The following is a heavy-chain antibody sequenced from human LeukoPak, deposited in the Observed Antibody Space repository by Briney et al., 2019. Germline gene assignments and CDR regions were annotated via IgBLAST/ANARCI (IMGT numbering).Heavy chain of an antibody. J-gene: IGHJ6*02. D-gene: IGHD5-24*01. V-gene: IGHV4-4*07. CDR2: IYTSGST. CDR3: ARDQQLDYYYGMDV. CDR1: GGSISSYY. Sequence: SETLCLSCTVSGGSISSYYWSWIRQPAGKGLEWIGRIYTSGSTNYNPSLKSRVTMSADTSKNQFSLKLSSVTAADTAVYYCARDQQLDYYYGMDVWGQGTTVTVSS.